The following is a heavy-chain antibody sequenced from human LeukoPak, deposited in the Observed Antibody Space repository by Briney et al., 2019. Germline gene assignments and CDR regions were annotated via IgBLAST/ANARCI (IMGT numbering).Heavy chain of an antibody. V-gene: IGHV3-21*01. J-gene: IGHJ6*02. CDR3: ARYNFWSGSRYGMDV. Sequence: PGGSLRLSCAASGFTFSSYSMNWVRQAPGKGLEWVSSISSSCSYIYYADSVKGRFTISRDNAKNSLYLQMNSLRAEDTAVYYCARYNFWSGSRYGMDVWGQGTTVTVSS. D-gene: IGHD3-3*01. CDR1: GFTFSSYS. CDR2: ISSSCSYI.